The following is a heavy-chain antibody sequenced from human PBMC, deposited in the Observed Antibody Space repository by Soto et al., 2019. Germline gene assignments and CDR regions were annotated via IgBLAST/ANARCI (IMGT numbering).Heavy chain of an antibody. CDR2: INDNGGT. D-gene: IGHD3-10*01. J-gene: IGHJ6*02. CDR1: GGAIRGYY. CDR3: ARGRYSYETIYYKFYYSALDV. V-gene: IGHV4-34*01. Sequence: PSETLSLTCGVYGGAIRGYYWSWIRQSPGKGLERIGDINDNGGTNYNPSLKSRVTTSLDTSKKQVSLMVSSVTAADTAVYYCARGRYSYETIYYKFYYSALDVWGQGTTVTVSS.